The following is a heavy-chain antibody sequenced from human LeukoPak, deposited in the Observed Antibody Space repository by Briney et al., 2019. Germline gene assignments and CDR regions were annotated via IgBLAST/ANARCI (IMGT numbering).Heavy chain of an antibody. CDR3: ARRGYYGSGSLAIDY. CDR1: GGSISSYY. V-gene: IGHV4-59*08. Sequence: SETLSLTCTVSGGSISSYYWSWIRQPPGKGLEWIGYIYYSGSANYNPSLKSRVTISVDTSKNRFSLKLSSVTAADTAVYYCARRGYYGSGSLAIDYWGQGTLVTVSS. CDR2: IYYSGSA. J-gene: IGHJ4*02. D-gene: IGHD3-10*01.